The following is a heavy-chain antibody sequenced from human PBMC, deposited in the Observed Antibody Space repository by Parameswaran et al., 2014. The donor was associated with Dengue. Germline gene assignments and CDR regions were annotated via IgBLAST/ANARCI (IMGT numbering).Heavy chain of an antibody. CDR3: ARVFDSSGYHLPLYFDY. D-gene: IGHD3-22*01. V-gene: IGHV4-38-2*02. J-gene: IGHJ4*02. CDR2: IYHSGRT. Sequence: WIRQPPGKGLEWIGSIYHSGRTYYNPSLKSRVTISVDTSKNQFSLKLSSVTAADTAVYYCARVFDSSGYHLPLYFDYWGQGTLVTVSS.